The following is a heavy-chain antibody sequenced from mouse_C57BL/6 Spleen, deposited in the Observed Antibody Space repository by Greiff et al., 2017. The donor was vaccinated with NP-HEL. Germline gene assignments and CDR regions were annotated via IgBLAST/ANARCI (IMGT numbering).Heavy chain of an antibody. V-gene: IGHV2-5*01. D-gene: IGHD1-1*01. CDR2: IWRGGST. J-gene: IGHJ4*01. CDR1: GFSLTSYG. CDR3: AKNKDYWDAMDY. Sequence: QVQLQQSGPGLVQPSQSLSITCTVSGFSLTSYGVHWVRQSPGKGLEWLGVIWRGGSTDYNAALMSRLSITKDNSKSQVFFKMNRLQAEDTAIYYCAKNKDYWDAMDYWGQGTSVTVSS.